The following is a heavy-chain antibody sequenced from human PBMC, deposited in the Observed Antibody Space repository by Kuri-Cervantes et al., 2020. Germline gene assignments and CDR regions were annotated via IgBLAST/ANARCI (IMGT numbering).Heavy chain of an antibody. CDR3: ARDDTAADSMDA. CDR2: IIGSGAVT. CDR1: EFTFSNFV. Sequence: GESLKISCAASEFTFSNFVMTWVRQAPGKGLEWLSTIIGSGAVTFYADSVKGRFAISRDNAKNSLYLQMNSLRVEDTAVYYCARDDTAADSMDAWGKGSTVTVSS. D-gene: IGHD6-13*01. V-gene: IGHV3-23*01. J-gene: IGHJ6*03.